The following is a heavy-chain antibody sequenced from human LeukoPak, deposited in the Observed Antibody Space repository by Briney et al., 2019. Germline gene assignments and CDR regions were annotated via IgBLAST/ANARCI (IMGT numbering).Heavy chain of an antibody. D-gene: IGHD6-19*01. V-gene: IGHV4-34*01. CDR3: ARGSRYSSGWYLSYNWFDP. CDR2: INHSGST. Sequence: PSETLSLTCAVYGGSFSGYYWSWIRQPPGKGLEWIGEINHSGSTNYNPSLKSRVTISVDTSKNQFSLKLSSVTAADTAVYYCARGSRYSSGWYLSYNWFDPWGQGTLVTVSS. J-gene: IGHJ5*02. CDR1: GGSFSGYY.